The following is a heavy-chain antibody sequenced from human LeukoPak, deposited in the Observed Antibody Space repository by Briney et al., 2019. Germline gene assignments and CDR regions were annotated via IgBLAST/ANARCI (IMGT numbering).Heavy chain of an antibody. CDR3: AYCEGVGQWFDP. CDR2: INPSGGST. V-gene: IGHV1-46*01. Sequence: ASVKVSCKASGYTFISYHKHWVRQAPGQGLEWMGIINPSGGSTRYAQKFQGRVTMTRDTSISTAYMELSRLRSDDTAVYYCAYCEGVGQWFDPWGQGTLVTVSS. J-gene: IGHJ5*02. D-gene: IGHD1-26*01. CDR1: GYTFISYH.